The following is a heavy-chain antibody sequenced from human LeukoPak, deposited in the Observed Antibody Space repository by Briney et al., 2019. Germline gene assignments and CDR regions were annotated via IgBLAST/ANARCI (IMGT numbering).Heavy chain of an antibody. J-gene: IGHJ4*02. Sequence: GGSLRLSCAASGFTFSSYSMNWARQAPGEGLGWVSYISSSSNTIYYADSVKGRFTISRDNAKNLLYLQMNSLRVEDTAVYYCVRDSDPALRYCGGGDCYGDYWGQGTLVTVSS. CDR3: VRDSDPALRYCGGGDCYGDY. CDR1: GFTFSSYS. V-gene: IGHV3-48*04. CDR2: ISSSSNTI. D-gene: IGHD2-21*02.